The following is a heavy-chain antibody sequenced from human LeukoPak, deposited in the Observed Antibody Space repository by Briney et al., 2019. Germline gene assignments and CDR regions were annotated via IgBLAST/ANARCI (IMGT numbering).Heavy chain of an antibody. Sequence: ASVKVSCKASGYTFINYGISWVRQAPGQGLEWMGWISAYKGNTNYAQKLQGRVTMTTDTSTSTAYMELRSLRSDDTAVYYCAREYCSSTSYYNNWFDPWGQGTLVTVSS. CDR1: GYTFINYG. D-gene: IGHD2-2*02. J-gene: IGHJ5*02. V-gene: IGHV1-18*01. CDR2: ISAYKGNT. CDR3: AREYCSSTSYYNNWFDP.